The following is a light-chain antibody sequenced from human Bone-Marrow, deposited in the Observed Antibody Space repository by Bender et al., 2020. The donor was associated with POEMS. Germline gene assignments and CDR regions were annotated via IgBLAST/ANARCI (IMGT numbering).Light chain of an antibody. J-gene: IGLJ3*02. CDR2: EVS. Sequence: QSALTQPASVSGSPGQSITISCAGISSDVGSYRLVSWYQQHPDKAPKFLIYEVSKRPSGISNRFSGSKSGNTASLTISGLQAGDEADFYCSSYTINKTWVFGGGTTVTVL. CDR3: SSYTINKTWV. V-gene: IGLV2-14*02. CDR1: SSDVGSYRL.